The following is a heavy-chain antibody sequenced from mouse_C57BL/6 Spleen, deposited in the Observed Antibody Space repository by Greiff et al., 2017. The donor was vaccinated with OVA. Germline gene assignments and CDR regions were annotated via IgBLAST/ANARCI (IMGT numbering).Heavy chain of an antibody. D-gene: IGHD2-2*01. V-gene: IGHV1-26*01. CDR3: ARQDGIYYGYD. J-gene: IGHJ2*01. Sequence: EVQLQQSGPELVNPVASVKISCKASGYTFTDYYMNWVKQSHGKSLEWIGDINPNNGGTSYNQKFKGKATLTVDKSSSTAYMELRSLTSEDSAVYYCARQDGIYYGYDWGQGTTLTVSS. CDR2: INPNNGGT. CDR1: GYTFTDYY.